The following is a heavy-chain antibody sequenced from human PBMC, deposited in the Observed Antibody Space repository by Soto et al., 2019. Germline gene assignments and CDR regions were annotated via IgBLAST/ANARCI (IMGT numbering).Heavy chain of an antibody. Sequence: GASLRLSCVGSGFTFSSAAIHWVRQAPGQGLEWIGRIRSKTNNYVTAYSASVEGRFTLSRDDSRNTTYLEMQSLRVEDTAVYFCTASPYWGQGTLVTVSS. J-gene: IGHJ4*02. CDR3: TASPY. CDR2: IRSKTNNYVT. CDR1: GFTFSSAA. V-gene: IGHV3-73*01.